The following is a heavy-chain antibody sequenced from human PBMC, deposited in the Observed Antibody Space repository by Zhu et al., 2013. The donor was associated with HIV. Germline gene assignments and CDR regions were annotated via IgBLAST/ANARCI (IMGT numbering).Heavy chain of an antibody. J-gene: IGHJ4*03. D-gene: IGHD2-2*01. Sequence: QGQLVPVWGLAGGGTLGPPLRVSCRAFGDTLRNSDVHWVRQAPGQGLAWMGWMNPNSGNTRFQLNFQDRITMTWDTSTMTAHLEMTRLTSADTALYFCARAASKHCDKRRCYWGTQNLWGQGTQVTVSS. CDR2: MNPNSGNT. CDR3: ARAASKHCDKRRCYWGTQNL. V-gene: IGHV1-8*01. CDR1: GDTLRNSD.